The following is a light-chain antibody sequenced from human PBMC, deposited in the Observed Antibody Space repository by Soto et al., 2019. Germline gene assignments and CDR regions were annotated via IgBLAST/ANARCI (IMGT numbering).Light chain of an antibody. Sequence: AILMTQSPSSLYASTGDSVTITCRASQSVGTYLAWYQQKPGKAPDLLIYAASIRQSGVPSTFSGSGSGTDFTLTIKSLQPDDFTTYYCQPYHEDPPTFGQGTTVAIK. CDR1: QSVGTY. CDR3: QPYHEDPPT. V-gene: IGKV1-8*01. CDR2: AAS. J-gene: IGKJ1*01.